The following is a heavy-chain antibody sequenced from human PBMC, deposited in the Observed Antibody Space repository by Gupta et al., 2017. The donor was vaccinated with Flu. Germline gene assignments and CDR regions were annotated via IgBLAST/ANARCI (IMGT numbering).Heavy chain of an antibody. CDR2: MSHSGST. D-gene: IGHD6-25*01. J-gene: IGHJ4*02. CDR1: SISSSGFL. V-gene: IGHV4-39*01. Sequence: SISSSGFLWGWSRQPPGKGLEWIGRMSHSGSTYYIPSLKNQVTISADTSSNQFSLRLRTVTAADTAVYYWTSDTGGCPDDYWGQGTLVTVSS. CDR3: TSDTGGCPDDY.